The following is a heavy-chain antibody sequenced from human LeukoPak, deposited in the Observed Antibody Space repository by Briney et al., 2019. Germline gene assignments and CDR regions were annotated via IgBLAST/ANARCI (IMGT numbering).Heavy chain of an antibody. CDR3: ARGAQAGFDAFDI. CDR1: GFTFSSYS. J-gene: IGHJ3*02. CDR2: ILYDGSNK. Sequence: GGSLRLSCAASGFTFSSYSMNWVRQAPGKGLEWVAVILYDGSNKYYADSVKGRFTISRENSKNTVYLQMKSLRGEDTAVYYCARGAQAGFDAFDIWGQGTMVTVSS. D-gene: IGHD3-10*01. V-gene: IGHV3-33*08.